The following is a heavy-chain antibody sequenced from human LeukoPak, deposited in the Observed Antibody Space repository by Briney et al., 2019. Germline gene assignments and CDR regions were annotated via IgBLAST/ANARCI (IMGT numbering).Heavy chain of an antibody. CDR2: IYYSGST. J-gene: IGHJ6*02. V-gene: IGHV4-59*01. CDR3: ARTLSGSYRDYYYYYGMDV. Sequence: PSETLSLTCTVSGGSISSYYWSWTRQPPGKGLEWIGYIYYSGSTNYNPSLKSRVTISVDTSKNQFSLKLSSVTAADTAVYYCARTLSGSYRDYYYYYGMDVWGQGTTVTVSS. CDR1: GGSISSYY. D-gene: IGHD1-26*01.